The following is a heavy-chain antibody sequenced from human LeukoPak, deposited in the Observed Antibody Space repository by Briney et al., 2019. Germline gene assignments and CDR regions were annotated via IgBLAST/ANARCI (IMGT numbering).Heavy chain of an antibody. J-gene: IGHJ6*02. CDR2: ISSSGSTI. CDR1: GFTFSSYE. CDR3: ARWFGEAYGMDV. V-gene: IGHV3-48*03. Sequence: GGSLRLSCAASGFTFSSYEMNWVRQAPGKGLEWVSYISSSGSTIYYADSVKGRFTISRDNAKNSLYLQMNSLRAEDTAVCYCARWFGEAYGMDVWGQGTTVTVSS. D-gene: IGHD3-10*01.